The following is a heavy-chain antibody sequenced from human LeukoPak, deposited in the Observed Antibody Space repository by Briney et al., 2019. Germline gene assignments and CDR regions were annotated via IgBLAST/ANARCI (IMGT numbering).Heavy chain of an antibody. CDR1: GFSFSTYG. V-gene: IGHV3-30*12. CDR3: ARRDIVVIVSASDY. J-gene: IGHJ4*02. Sequence: GGSLRLSCAASGFSFSTYGMHWVRQAPGKGLEWLAFIQSDGSNKYHADSVKGRFTISRDNSKNTVYLQMNSLRVDDTAVYYCARRDIVVIVSASDYWGQGTLVTVSS. D-gene: IGHD2-15*01. CDR2: IQSDGSNK.